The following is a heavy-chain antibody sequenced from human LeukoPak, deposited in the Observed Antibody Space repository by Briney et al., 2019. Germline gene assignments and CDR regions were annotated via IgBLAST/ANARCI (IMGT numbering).Heavy chain of an antibody. V-gene: IGHV1-2*02. CDR2: INPNSGDT. CDR3: ARDIEDYYDILTGGFDY. CDR1: GYPFTDYY. J-gene: IGHJ4*02. D-gene: IGHD3-9*01. Sequence: ASVKVSCKASGYPFTDYYMHWVRQAPGQGLEWMGWINPNSGDTNYAQNFQGRVTMTRDTSISTAYMDLSRLRSDDTAVYYCARDIEDYYDILTGGFDYWGQGTLVTVSS.